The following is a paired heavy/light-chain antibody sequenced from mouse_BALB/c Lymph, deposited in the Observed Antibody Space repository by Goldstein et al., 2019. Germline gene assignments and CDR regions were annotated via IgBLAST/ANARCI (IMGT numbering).Light chain of an antibody. CDR1: TDIDDD. V-gene: IGKV17-121*01. Sequence: ETTVTQSPASLSMAIGEKVTIRCITSTDIDDDMNWYQQKPGEPPKLLISEGNTLRPGVPSRFSSSGYGTDFVFTIENMLSEDVADYYCLQSDNLPLTFGAGTKLELK. CDR2: EGN. J-gene: IGKJ5*01. CDR3: LQSDNLPLT.
Heavy chain of an antibody. CDR3: ARGYDAWFAY. CDR2: IWGDGST. Sequence: QVQLKESGPGLVAPSQSLSITCTVSGFSLTGYGVNWVRQPPGKGLEWLGMIWGDGSTDYNSALKSRLSISKDNSKSQVFLKMNSLQTDDTARYYCARGYDAWFAYWGQGTLVTVSA. D-gene: IGHD2-14*01. CDR1: GFSLTGYG. J-gene: IGHJ3*01. V-gene: IGHV2-6-7*01.